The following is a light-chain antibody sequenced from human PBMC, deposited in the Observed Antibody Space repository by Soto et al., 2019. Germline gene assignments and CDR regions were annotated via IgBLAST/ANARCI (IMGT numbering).Light chain of an antibody. CDR2: KAS. V-gene: IGKV1-5*03. J-gene: IGKJ4*01. CDR1: QSISSW. Sequence: DIQMPQSPSTLSASVGDRVTITCRASQSISSWLAWYQQKPGKAPKLLIYKASTLESGFPSRFSGSGSGTDFTLTISSLQPDYFATYDCKQYNSYSSFGGGTKVESK. CDR3: KQYNSYSS.